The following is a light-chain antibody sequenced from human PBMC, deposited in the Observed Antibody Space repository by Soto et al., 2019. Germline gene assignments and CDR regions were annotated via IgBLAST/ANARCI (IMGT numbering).Light chain of an antibody. CDR2: DIR. CDR1: SSDVGGYKY. Sequence: QSVLTQPASVSGSPGQSITISCTGTSSDVGGYKYVSWYQQHPGKAPKLMIYDIRNRPSGVSNRFSGYKSGNTASLTISGLQAEDEADYYCSSYTSSSTRVFGPGTKLTVL. J-gene: IGLJ1*01. CDR3: SSYTSSSTRV. V-gene: IGLV2-14*03.